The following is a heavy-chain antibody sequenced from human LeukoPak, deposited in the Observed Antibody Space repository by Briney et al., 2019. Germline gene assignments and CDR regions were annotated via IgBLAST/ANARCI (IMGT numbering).Heavy chain of an antibody. J-gene: IGHJ4*02. V-gene: IGHV5-51*01. CDR2: IYPGDSDT. CDR1: GYRFTNYW. Sequence: GESLKISCKGFGYRFTNYWIGWVRQMPGKGLEWMGIIYPGDSDTRYSPSFQGQVTISADKSINTAYLQWSSLRASDTAMYYCVLAGSGSYYFDYWGQGILVTVSS. D-gene: IGHD3-10*01. CDR3: VLAGSGSYYFDY.